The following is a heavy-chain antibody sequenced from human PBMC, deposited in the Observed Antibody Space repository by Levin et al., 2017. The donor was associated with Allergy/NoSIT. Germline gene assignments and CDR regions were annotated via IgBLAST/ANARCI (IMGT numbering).Heavy chain of an antibody. Sequence: PSETLSLTCAVSGGSISSSNWWSWVRQPPGKGLEWIGEIYHSGSTNYNPSLKSRVTISVDKSKNQFSLKLSSVTAADTAVYYCATYSSSWYGRWFDPWGQGTLVTVSS. CDR1: GGSISSSNW. D-gene: IGHD6-13*01. V-gene: IGHV4-4*02. CDR2: IYHSGST. CDR3: ATYSSSWYGRWFDP. J-gene: IGHJ5*02.